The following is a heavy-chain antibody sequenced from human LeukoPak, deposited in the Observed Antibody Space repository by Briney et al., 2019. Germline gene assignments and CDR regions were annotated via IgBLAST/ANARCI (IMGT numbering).Heavy chain of an antibody. CDR1: GDSVSPNSAT. J-gene: IGHJ4*02. Sequence: SQTLSRTCASSGDSVSPNSATRNWIRQSPKGRLEWLGRTYNRSKWNSDYALYVKSRITINTDTSKNKLSLQLNSVTTQDRAIYYGARVKHMAVASLYYFDSWGQGTLVTVSS. D-gene: IGHD6-19*01. CDR3: ARVKHMAVASLYYFDS. CDR2: TYNRSKWNS. V-gene: IGHV6-1*01.